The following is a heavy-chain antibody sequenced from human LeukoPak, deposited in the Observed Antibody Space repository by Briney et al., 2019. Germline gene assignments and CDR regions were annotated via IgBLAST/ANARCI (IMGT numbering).Heavy chain of an antibody. CDR2: IKQDGSEK. Sequence: GGSLRLSCAASGFTFSSYWMSWVRQAPGKGLEWVANIKQDGSEKYYVDSVKGRFTISRDNSKNTLYLQMNSLRAEDTAVYYCAKEDIAAAGTSYFDYWGQGTLVTVSS. J-gene: IGHJ4*02. V-gene: IGHV3-7*03. CDR1: GFTFSSYW. D-gene: IGHD6-13*01. CDR3: AKEDIAAAGTSYFDY.